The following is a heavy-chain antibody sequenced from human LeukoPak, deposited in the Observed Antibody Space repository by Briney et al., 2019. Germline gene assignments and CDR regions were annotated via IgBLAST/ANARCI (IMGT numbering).Heavy chain of an antibody. Sequence: GGSLRLSCAASGFTFSTYWMSWVRQAPGKGLEWVANIKEDGSEKYYVDSVKGRVNISRDNAKSSLYLQMNTLRAEDTAVYYCARVPRSGWYGNWFDPWGQGTLVTVSS. CDR2: IKEDGSEK. CDR3: ARVPRSGWYGNWFDP. J-gene: IGHJ5*02. V-gene: IGHV3-7*01. CDR1: GFTFSTYW. D-gene: IGHD6-19*01.